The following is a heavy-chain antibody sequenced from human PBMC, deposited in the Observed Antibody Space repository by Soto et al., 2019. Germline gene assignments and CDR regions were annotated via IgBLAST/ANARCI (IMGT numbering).Heavy chain of an antibody. CDR3: ARRDTSGFLRYFDN. Sequence: SVKVSCKASGGTLSSFINYPIDWVRQAPGQGLEWMGGIVPNVGTVNYAQKFQGRVTITADKSTGTAYMELSSLRSEDTALYYCARRDTSGFLRYFDNWGQGTLVTVSS. CDR1: GGTLSSFINYP. CDR2: IVPNVGTV. V-gene: IGHV1-69*06. J-gene: IGHJ4*02. D-gene: IGHD3-3*01.